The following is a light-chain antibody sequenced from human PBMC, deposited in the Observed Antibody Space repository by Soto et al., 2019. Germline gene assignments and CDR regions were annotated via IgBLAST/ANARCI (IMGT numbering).Light chain of an antibody. J-gene: IGKJ1*01. CDR3: QQSHSRVT. V-gene: IGKV1-33*01. Sequence: DIQMTQSPSSLSASVGDRITITCQASQDISNYLNWYQQKPGKAPKLLIYDASNLETGVPSRFSGSGSGTDFTLTISGLQPEDFATYYCQQSHSRVTFGQGTKVEIK. CDR1: QDISNY. CDR2: DAS.